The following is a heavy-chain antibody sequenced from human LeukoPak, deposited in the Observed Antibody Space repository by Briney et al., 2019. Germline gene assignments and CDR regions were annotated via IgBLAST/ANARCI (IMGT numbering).Heavy chain of an antibody. CDR1: GGTFISYA. Sequence: ASVKVSCKASGGTFISYAISWVRQAPGQGLEWMGGIIPIFGTANYAQKFQGRVTITADKSTSTAYMELSSLRSEDTAVYYCARDYYCGGDCPFQHWGQGTLVTVSS. D-gene: IGHD2-21*02. CDR2: IIPIFGTA. V-gene: IGHV1-69*06. J-gene: IGHJ1*01. CDR3: ARDYYCGGDCPFQH.